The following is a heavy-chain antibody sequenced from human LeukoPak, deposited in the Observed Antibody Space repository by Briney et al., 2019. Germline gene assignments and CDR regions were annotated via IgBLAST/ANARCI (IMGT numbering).Heavy chain of an antibody. Sequence: GGSLRLSCAASGFTVSSYNMNWVRQAPGKGLEWVSSISRSSSYIYYADSVKGRFTISRDNAKNSLYLQMNSLRAEDTAVYYCARDGVRDGLYFDYWGQGTPVTVSS. CDR3: ARDGVRDGLYFDY. J-gene: IGHJ4*02. V-gene: IGHV3-21*01. CDR2: ISRSSSYI. D-gene: IGHD5-24*01. CDR1: GFTVSSYN.